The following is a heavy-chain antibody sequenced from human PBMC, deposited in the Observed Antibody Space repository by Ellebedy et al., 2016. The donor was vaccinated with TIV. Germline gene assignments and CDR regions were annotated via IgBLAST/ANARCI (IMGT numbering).Heavy chain of an antibody. J-gene: IGHJ4*02. CDR1: GFTVSYNY. D-gene: IGHD6-19*01. CDR3: ARSSGWPGIFDN. Sequence: GESLKISCAASGFTVSYNYMSWVRQAPGKGLECVSVMGSGGNIIHADSVKGRFTITRDNSKNTLYLEMNSLRVEDRAVYYCARSSGWPGIFDNWGQGTLVTVSS. CDR2: MGSGGNI. V-gene: IGHV3-66*01.